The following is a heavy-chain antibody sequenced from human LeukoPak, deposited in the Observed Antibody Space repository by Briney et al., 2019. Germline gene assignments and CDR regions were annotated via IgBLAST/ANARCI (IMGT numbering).Heavy chain of an antibody. CDR3: AKASSPFTIIVAPDY. Sequence: GGSLRLSCAASGFTFSSYAMHWVRHTPSKGLEGVAFIRFDETKKFYADSVKGRCTISRDNAENSLYLQMNSLRAEDTALYYCAKASSPFTIIVAPDYWGQGTLVTVSS. CDR1: GFTFSSYA. J-gene: IGHJ4*02. CDR2: IRFDETKK. D-gene: IGHD3-22*01. V-gene: IGHV3-30*02.